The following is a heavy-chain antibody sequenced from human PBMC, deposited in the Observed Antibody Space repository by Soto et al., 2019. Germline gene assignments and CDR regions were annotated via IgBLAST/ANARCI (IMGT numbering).Heavy chain of an antibody. J-gene: IGHJ3*01. Sequence: QVQLVQSGAEVKKTGSSVRVSCKASTGAFVNNAITWVRQAPGQGLELVGTIVPMFGTTHYAQKFHGKVTFPADESAFTAVSVLSGPRFPYAAVYYCVRHAFAV. CDR1: TGAFVNNA. CDR3: VRHAFAV. V-gene: IGHV1-69*18. CDR2: IVPMFGTT.